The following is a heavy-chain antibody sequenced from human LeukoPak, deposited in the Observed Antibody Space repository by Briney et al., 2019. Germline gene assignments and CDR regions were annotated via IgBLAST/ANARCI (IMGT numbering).Heavy chain of an antibody. CDR3: ATYSRAAFYGSRAYLFHD. CDR1: GFIFCDFY. D-gene: IGHD3-10*01. V-gene: IGHV3-11*01. J-gene: IGHJ4*02. CDR2: NSSSDRIL. Sequence: KSGGSLRLSCAASGFIFCDFYMTWIRQAPGKGWEWVSYNSSSDRILYYADSVKGRFPISRDNAKNSLYLQMNSLRAEDTAVYYCATYSRAAFYGSRAYLFHDWGQGTQVTVSS.